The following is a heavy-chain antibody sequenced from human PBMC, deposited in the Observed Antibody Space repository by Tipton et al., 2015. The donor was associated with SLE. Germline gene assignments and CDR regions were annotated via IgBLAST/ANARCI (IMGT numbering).Heavy chain of an antibody. CDR2: INHSGST. J-gene: IGHJ4*02. Sequence: TLSLPCAVYGGPFSGYYWSWIRQPPGKGLEWIGEINHSGSTNYNPSLKSRVTISVDTSKNQFSLKLSSVTAADTAVYYCARGKSLMVRGGLDYWGQGTLVSVSS. CDR3: ARGKSLMVRGGLDY. D-gene: IGHD3-10*01. CDR1: GGPFSGYY. V-gene: IGHV4-34*01.